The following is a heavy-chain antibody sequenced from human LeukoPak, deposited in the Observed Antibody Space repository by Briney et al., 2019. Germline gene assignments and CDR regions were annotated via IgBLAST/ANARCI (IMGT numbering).Heavy chain of an antibody. Sequence: GASVKVSCKASGYTFTSYAMHWVRQAPGQRLECMGWINTGNGNTKYSQKFQGRVTITADESTSTAYMELSSLRSEDTAVYYCAGPAITMVRGVAIADYGMDVWGQGTTVTVSS. CDR3: AGPAITMVRGVAIADYGMDV. D-gene: IGHD3-10*01. CDR2: INTGNGNT. CDR1: GYTFTSYA. V-gene: IGHV1-3*04. J-gene: IGHJ6*02.